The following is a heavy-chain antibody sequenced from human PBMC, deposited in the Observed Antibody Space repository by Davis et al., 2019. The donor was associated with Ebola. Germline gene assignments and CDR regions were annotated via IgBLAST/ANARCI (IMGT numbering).Heavy chain of an antibody. D-gene: IGHD3-22*01. CDR2: IKSKTDGGTT. Sequence: GESLKISCAASGFTFSNAWMSWVRQAPGKGLEWVGRIKSKTDGGTTDYAAPVKGRFTISRDDSKSTLYLQMNSLKTEDTAVYYCTTVYYGSSAYCTNWGQGTLVTVSS. J-gene: IGHJ4*02. V-gene: IGHV3-15*01. CDR1: GFTFSNAW. CDR3: TTVYYGSSAYCTN.